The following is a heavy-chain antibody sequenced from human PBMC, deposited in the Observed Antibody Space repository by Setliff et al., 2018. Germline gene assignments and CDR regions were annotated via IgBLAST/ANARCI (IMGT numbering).Heavy chain of an antibody. D-gene: IGHD3-16*01. J-gene: IGHJ4*02. CDR3: ARGGVLGTGDFDY. CDR1: GGSINNYY. V-gene: IGHV4-4*07. CDR2: VYSNVGT. Sequence: SETLSLTCTVSGGSINNYYWSWIRQPAGKGLEWIGRVYSNVGTNSNPSLKSRVTMSVDASKNQISLKLNFVTAADTAVYYCARGGVLGTGDFDYWGQGTLVTVSS.